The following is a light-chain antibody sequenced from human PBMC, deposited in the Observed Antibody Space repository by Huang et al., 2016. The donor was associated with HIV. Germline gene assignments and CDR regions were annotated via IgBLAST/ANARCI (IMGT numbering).Light chain of an antibody. CDR1: QGISSY. Sequence: IQLTQSPSSLSASVGDRVTITCRASQGISSYLAWYQQKPGKALKLLIYSASTLQSGVPSRFSGSGSGTDFTLTISSLQPEDFATYYCQQLNSYPQTFGHGTKLEIK. V-gene: IGKV1-9*01. CDR3: QQLNSYPQT. J-gene: IGKJ2*01. CDR2: SAS.